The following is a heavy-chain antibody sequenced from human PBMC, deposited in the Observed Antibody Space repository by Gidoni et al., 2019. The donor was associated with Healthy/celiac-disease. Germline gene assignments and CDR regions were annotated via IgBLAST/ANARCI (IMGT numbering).Heavy chain of an antibody. V-gene: IGHV4-39*01. CDR2: IYYSGSN. Sequence: QLQLQESGPGLVKPSETLSLTCTVSGGSISSSSYYWGWIRQPPGKGLEWIGSIYYSGSNYYNPSLKSRVTISVDTSKNQFSLKLSSVTAADTAVYYCARHLTLTGLDYWGQGTLVTVSS. J-gene: IGHJ4*02. CDR1: GGSISSSSYY. CDR3: ARHLTLTGLDY. D-gene: IGHD1-20*01.